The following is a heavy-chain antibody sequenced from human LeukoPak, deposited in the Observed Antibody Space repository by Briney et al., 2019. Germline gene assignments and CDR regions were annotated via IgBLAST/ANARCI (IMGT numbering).Heavy chain of an antibody. D-gene: IGHD3-10*01. CDR1: GGSFSGYY. Sequence: ETLSLTCAVYGGSFSGYYWSWIRQPPGKGLEWIGEINHSGSTNYNPSLKSRVTISVDTSKNQFSLKLSSVTAADTAVYYCARDYYGSGSHFDYWGQGTLVTVSS. CDR3: ARDYYGSGSHFDY. CDR2: INHSGST. J-gene: IGHJ4*02. V-gene: IGHV4-34*01.